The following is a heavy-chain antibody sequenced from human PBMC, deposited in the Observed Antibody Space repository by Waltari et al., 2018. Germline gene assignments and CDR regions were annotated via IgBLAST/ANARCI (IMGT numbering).Heavy chain of an antibody. CDR3: ARPLPYYDSSGYYSAVDY. Sequence: QVQLVQSGAEVKKPGASVKVSCKASGYTFTSYGIRWVRQAPGQGLEWMGWISAYNGNTNYAQKLQGRVTMTTDTSTSTAYMELRSLRSDDTAVYYCARPLPYYDSSGYYSAVDYWGQGTLVTVSS. CDR2: ISAYNGNT. V-gene: IGHV1-18*01. D-gene: IGHD3-22*01. J-gene: IGHJ4*02. CDR1: GYTFTSYG.